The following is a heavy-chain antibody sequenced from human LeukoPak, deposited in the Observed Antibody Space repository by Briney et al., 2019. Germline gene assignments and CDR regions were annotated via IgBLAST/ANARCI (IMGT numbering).Heavy chain of an antibody. Sequence: TSETLSLTCAVYGGSFSDYYWSWIRQPPGKGLEWIGEINHSGSTNYNPSLKSRVTISVDTSKNQFSLKLSSVTAADTAVYYCARGPRYSYNAFYNWFDPWGQGTLVTVSS. D-gene: IGHD5-18*01. CDR3: ARGPRYSYNAFYNWFDP. CDR2: INHSGST. V-gene: IGHV4-34*01. CDR1: GGSFSDYY. J-gene: IGHJ5*02.